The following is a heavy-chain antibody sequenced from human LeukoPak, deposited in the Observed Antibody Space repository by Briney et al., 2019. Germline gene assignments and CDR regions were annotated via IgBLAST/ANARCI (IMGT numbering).Heavy chain of an antibody. CDR2: IYYSGST. CDR3: ARLGYCSGGSCYVDAFDI. J-gene: IGHJ3*02. D-gene: IGHD2-15*01. V-gene: IGHV4-39*01. Sequence: SETLSLTCTVSGGSISSSSYYWGWIRQPPGKGLEWIGSIYYSGSTYYNPSLKSRVTISVDTSKNQFSQKLSSVTAADTAVYYCARLGYCSGGSCYVDAFDIWGQGTMVTVSS. CDR1: GGSISSSSYY.